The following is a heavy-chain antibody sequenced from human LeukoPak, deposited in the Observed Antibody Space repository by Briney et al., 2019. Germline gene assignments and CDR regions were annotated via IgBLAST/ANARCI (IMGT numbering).Heavy chain of an antibody. CDR2: ISGSGGST. J-gene: IGHJ5*02. CDR3: AKDDRRYCSSTSCLDSFDP. D-gene: IGHD2-2*01. CDR1: GFTFGSYA. Sequence: PGGSLRLSCGASGFTFGSYAMSWVRQAPGKGLEWVSAISGSGGSTYYADSVKGRFTISRDNSKNTLHLQMNSLRAEDTAVYYCAKDDRRYCSSTSCLDSFDPWGQGTLVTVSS. V-gene: IGHV3-23*01.